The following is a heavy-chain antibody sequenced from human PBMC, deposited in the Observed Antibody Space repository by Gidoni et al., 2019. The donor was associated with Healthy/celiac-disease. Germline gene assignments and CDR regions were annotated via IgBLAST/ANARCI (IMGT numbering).Heavy chain of an antibody. V-gene: IGHV1-69*06. J-gene: IGHJ4*02. D-gene: IGHD6-13*01. CDR3: ASDEAADGTYY. CDR1: GGTFRSSA. Sequence: QVQLVQSGAEVKQPGSSVQVSCKASGGTFRSSAISWVRQAPGQGLEWMGGIIPIFGKANYAQKFQGRVTITADKSTSTANMELSSVRSEDTDVYYGASDEAADGTYYWGQGTLVTVSS. CDR2: IIPIFGKA.